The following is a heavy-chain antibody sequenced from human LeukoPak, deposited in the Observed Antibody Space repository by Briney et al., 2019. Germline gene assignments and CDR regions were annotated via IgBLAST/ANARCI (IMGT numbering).Heavy chain of an antibody. CDR3: ARVTGAAAGTFGEDY. D-gene: IGHD6-13*01. J-gene: IGHJ4*02. CDR1: GGSFSGYY. V-gene: IGHV4-34*01. CDR2: INHSGST. Sequence: SETLSLTCAVYGGSFSGYYWSWIRQPPGKGLEWIGEINHSGSTNYNPSLKSRVTISVDTSKNQFSLKLGSVTAADTAVYYCARVTGAAAGTFGEDYWGQGTLVTVSS.